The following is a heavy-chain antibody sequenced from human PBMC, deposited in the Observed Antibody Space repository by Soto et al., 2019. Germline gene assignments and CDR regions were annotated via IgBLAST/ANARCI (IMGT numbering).Heavy chain of an antibody. J-gene: IGHJ4*02. CDR1: GFTFSNAW. Sequence: GGSLRLSCAASGFTFSNAWMSWVRQAPGKGLEWVGRIKSKTDGGTTDYAAPVKGRFTISREDSKNTLYLQMNSLKTEDTAVYYCTTYDYDTSGDYWGQGTLVTVSS. CDR2: IKSKTDGGTT. V-gene: IGHV3-15*01. D-gene: IGHD4-17*01. CDR3: TTYDYDTSGDY.